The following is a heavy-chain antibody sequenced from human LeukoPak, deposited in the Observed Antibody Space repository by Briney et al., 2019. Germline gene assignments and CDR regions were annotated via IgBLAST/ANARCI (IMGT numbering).Heavy chain of an antibody. V-gene: IGHV4-61*02. D-gene: IGHD6-13*01. J-gene: IGHJ4*02. Sequence: SQTLSLTCTVSGGSISSGSYYWSWIRQPAGKGLEWIGRIYTSGSTNYNPSLKSRVTMSVDTSKNQFSLKLSSVTAADTAVYYCARDVVAAAGTWDYWGQGTLVTVSS. CDR3: ARDVVAAAGTWDY. CDR1: GGSISSGSYY. CDR2: IYTSGST.